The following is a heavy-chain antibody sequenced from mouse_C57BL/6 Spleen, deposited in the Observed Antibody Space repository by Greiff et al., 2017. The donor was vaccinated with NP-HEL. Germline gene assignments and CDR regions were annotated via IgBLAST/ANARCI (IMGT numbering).Heavy chain of an antibody. J-gene: IGHJ4*01. CDR3: ARYYYGSSRYYYAMDY. CDR1: GYTFTSYW. D-gene: IGHD1-1*01. V-gene: IGHV1-55*01. Sequence: QVQLQQPGAELVKPGASVKMSCKASGYTFTSYWITWVKQRPGQGLEWIGDIYPGSGSTNYNEKFKSKATLTVDTSSSTAYMQLSSLTSEDSAVYYCARYYYGSSRYYYAMDYWGQGTSVTVSS. CDR2: IYPGSGST.